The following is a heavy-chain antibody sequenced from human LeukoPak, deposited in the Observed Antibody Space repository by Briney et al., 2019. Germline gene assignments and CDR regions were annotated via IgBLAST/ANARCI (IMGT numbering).Heavy chain of an antibody. J-gene: IGHJ6*04. CDR1: GLTFSSLC. D-gene: IGHD3-9*01. CDR3: ARDPADISPFYGMDV. CDR2: IRYDGSNK. Sequence: GRSLRLSCAASGLTFSSLCVHWVRHPPSKGLEWVAVIRYDGSNKYYADSVKGRFTISRDNSKNTLYVQMNSLRAEDTAVYYCARDPADISPFYGMDVWGKGTTVTVSS. V-gene: IGHV3-33*01.